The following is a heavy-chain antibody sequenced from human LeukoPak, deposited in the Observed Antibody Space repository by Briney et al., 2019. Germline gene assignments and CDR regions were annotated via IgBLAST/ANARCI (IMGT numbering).Heavy chain of an antibody. D-gene: IGHD2-2*01. J-gene: IGHJ4*02. CDR2: IYYSGGT. V-gene: IGHV4-39*01. Sequence: KPSETLSLTCTVSVGSISSSSYYWSWIRRPPGKGLEWFGSIYYSGGTFYNPSLKSRVTISVDTSKNQLSLKLKSVTAADTAVYYRASRGDSDSVVVPAAALDYWGQGTLVTVSS. CDR1: VGSISSSSYY. CDR3: ASRGDSDSVVVPAAALDY.